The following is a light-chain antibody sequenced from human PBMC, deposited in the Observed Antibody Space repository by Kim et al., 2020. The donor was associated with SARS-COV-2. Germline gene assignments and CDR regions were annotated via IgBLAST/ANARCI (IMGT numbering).Light chain of an antibody. CDR3: QVWDSSSDQV. V-gene: IGLV3-21*04. CDR1: NLGSKS. CDR2: YDS. Sequence: VAPGKTATITCGGNNLGSKSVNWYQQKPGQAPVLVIYYDSDRPSGIPERFSGSNSGNTATLTISRVEAGDEADYYCQVWDSSSDQVFGGGTQLTVL. J-gene: IGLJ3*02.